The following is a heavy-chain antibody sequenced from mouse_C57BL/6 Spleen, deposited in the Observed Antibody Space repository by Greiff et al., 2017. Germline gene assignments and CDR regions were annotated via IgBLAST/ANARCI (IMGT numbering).Heavy chain of an antibody. J-gene: IGHJ2*01. Sequence: EVQLQQSGPELVKPGASVKISCKASGYTFTDYYMNWVKQSHGKSLEWIGDINPNNGGTSYNQKFKGKATLTVDKSSSTAYMELRSLTSEDSAVYYCARRDAYYSNYGHFDYWGQGTTLTVSS. CDR3: ARRDAYYSNYGHFDY. D-gene: IGHD2-5*01. CDR1: GYTFTDYY. CDR2: INPNNGGT. V-gene: IGHV1-26*01.